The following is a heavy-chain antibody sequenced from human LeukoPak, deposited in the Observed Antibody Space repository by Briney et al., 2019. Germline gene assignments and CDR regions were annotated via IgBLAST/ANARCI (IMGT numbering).Heavy chain of an antibody. Sequence: SETLSLTCTVSGDSISSGGYYWSWIRQHPGKGLEWIGYIYYSGSTNYNPSLKSRVTISVDTSKNQFSLKLSSVSAADTAVYYCARQGNSGWYGLRFDPWGQGTLVTVSS. CDR3: ARQGNSGWYGLRFDP. D-gene: IGHD6-19*01. CDR2: IYYSGST. J-gene: IGHJ5*02. CDR1: GDSISSGGYY. V-gene: IGHV4-61*08.